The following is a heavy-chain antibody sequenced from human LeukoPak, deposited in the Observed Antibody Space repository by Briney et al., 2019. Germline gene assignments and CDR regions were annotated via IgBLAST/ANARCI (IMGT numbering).Heavy chain of an antibody. CDR2: ISSSSSYI. CDR1: GFTFSSYS. J-gene: IGHJ3*02. Sequence: GGSLRLSCAASGFTFSSYSMNWVRQAPGKGLEWVSSISSSSSYIYYADSVKGRFTTSRDNTKNSLYLQMNSLRAEDTAVYYCARAQGIVVVPAAEDAFDIWGQGTMVTVSS. D-gene: IGHD2-2*01. CDR3: ARAQGIVVVPAAEDAFDI. V-gene: IGHV3-21*01.